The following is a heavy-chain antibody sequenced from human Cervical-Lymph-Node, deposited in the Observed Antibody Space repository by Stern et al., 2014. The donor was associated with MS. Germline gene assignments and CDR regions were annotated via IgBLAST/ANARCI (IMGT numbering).Heavy chain of an antibody. V-gene: IGHV5-51*01. CDR3: ARDYGDYAFDY. CDR1: GYSFTANW. Sequence: EVQLVESGAEVKKPGESLKISCKGSGYSFTANWIAWVRQMPGKGLEWMVITYPGDSDTRYSPSFQGQVTISADKSIRTAYLQWSSLKASDTAMYYCARDYGDYAFDYWGQGTLVTVSS. D-gene: IGHD4-17*01. J-gene: IGHJ4*02. CDR2: TYPGDSDT.